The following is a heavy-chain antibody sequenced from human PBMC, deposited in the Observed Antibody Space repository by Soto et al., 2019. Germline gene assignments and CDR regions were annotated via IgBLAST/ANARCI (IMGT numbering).Heavy chain of an antibody. CDR2: ISGSGDFT. D-gene: IGHD3-22*01. V-gene: IGHV3-23*01. CDR3: AKEHSYDRNGYEGSFYI. CDR1: GFTFSSYA. J-gene: IGHJ3*02. Sequence: EVQLLESGGGLVQPGGSLRLSCAASGFTFSSYAMSWVRQAPGKGLEWVSTISGSGDFTYYADSVKGRLTISRDNSKNTVELQMKSLRAEETAVFYCAKEHSYDRNGYEGSFYIWGQGTMGTVSS.